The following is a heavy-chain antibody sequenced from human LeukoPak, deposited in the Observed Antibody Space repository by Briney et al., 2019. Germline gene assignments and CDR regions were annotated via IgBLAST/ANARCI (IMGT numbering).Heavy chain of an antibody. CDR2: INQDGSDK. D-gene: IGHD6-13*01. V-gene: IGHV3-7*03. CDR3: AKDLGFSSSWYYFDY. Sequence: GGSLRLSCAASGFTFSNYWMSWVRQAPGKGLEWVANINQDGSDKYYVDSVKGRFTISRDNSKNTLYLQMNSLRAEDTAVYYCAKDLGFSSSWYYFDYWGQGTLVTVSS. CDR1: GFTFSNYW. J-gene: IGHJ4*02.